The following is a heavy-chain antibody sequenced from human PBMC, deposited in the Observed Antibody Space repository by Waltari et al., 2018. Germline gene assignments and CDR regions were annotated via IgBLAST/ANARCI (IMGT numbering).Heavy chain of an antibody. V-gene: IGHV3-21*01. CDR3: ASSGWYSDY. Sequence: EVQLVESGGGLVKPGGSLRLSCAASGFAFSSYSIDWVRQAPGKGLEWVSSISSSSSYIYYADSVKGRFTISRDNAKNSLYLQMNSLRAEDTAVYYCASSGWYSDYWGQGTLVTVSS. J-gene: IGHJ4*02. CDR2: ISSSSSYI. D-gene: IGHD6-19*01. CDR1: GFAFSSYS.